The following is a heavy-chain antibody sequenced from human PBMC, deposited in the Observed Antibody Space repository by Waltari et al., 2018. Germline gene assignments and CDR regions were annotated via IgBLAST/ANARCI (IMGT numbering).Heavy chain of an antibody. V-gene: IGHV4-38-2*01. CDR1: GYSISSGYY. D-gene: IGHD6-19*01. CDR3: ARLGSGWYRDWYFDL. J-gene: IGHJ2*01. CDR2: IYHSGGT. Sequence: QVQLQESGPGLVKPSETLSLTCAVSGYSISSGYYWGWIRQPPGKGLEWIGSIYHSGGTYYNPSLKSRVTISVDTSKNQFSLKLSAVTAADTAVYYCARLGSGWYRDWYFDLWGRGTLVTVSS.